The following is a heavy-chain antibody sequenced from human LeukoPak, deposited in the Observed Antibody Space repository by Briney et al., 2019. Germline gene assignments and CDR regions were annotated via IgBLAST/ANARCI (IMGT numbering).Heavy chain of an antibody. J-gene: IGHJ4*02. CDR3: ASQTYYYDSSGYEFDY. Sequence: SVKVSCKASGYTFTSYGISWVRQAPGQGLEWMGGIIPIFGTANYAQKFQGRVTITADKSTSTAYMELSSLRSEDTAVYYCASQTYYYDSSGYEFDYWGQGTLVTVSS. CDR1: GYTFTSYG. D-gene: IGHD3-22*01. V-gene: IGHV1-69*06. CDR2: IIPIFGTA.